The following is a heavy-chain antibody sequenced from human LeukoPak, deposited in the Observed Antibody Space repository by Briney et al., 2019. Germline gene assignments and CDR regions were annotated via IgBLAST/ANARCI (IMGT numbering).Heavy chain of an antibody. CDR3: ACGGIVVPFDY. V-gene: IGHV3-33*01. D-gene: IGHD1-26*01. Sequence: PGRSLRLSCAASGFTFSSYGMHWVRQAPGKGLERVAVIWYDGSNKYYADSVKGRFTTSRDNSKNTLYLQMNSLRAEDTAAYYCACGGIVVPFDYWGQGTLVTVSS. J-gene: IGHJ4*02. CDR2: IWYDGSNK. CDR1: GFTFSSYG.